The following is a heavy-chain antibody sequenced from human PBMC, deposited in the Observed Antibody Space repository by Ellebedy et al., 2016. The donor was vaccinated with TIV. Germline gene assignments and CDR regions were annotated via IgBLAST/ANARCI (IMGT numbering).Heavy chain of an antibody. V-gene: IGHV3-23*01. Sequence: GGSLRLSXAASGFTFSSYAMSWVRQAPGKGLEWVSTISGNGDYTNYADSVKGRFTISRDNSKNTLYLQIDSLRVDDTAVYYCAKGLDYGDDYWGQGTLVTVSS. CDR1: GFTFSSYA. CDR3: AKGLDYGDDY. CDR2: ISGNGDYT. J-gene: IGHJ4*02. D-gene: IGHD4-17*01.